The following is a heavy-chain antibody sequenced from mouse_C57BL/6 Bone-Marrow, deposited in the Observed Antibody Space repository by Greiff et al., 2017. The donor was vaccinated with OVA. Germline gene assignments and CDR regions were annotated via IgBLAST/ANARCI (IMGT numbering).Heavy chain of an antibody. CDR3: ARRALYYYGSSLYYFDY. V-gene: IGHV1-19*01. Sequence: VQLQQSGPVLVKPGASVKMSCKASGYTFTDYYMNWVKQSHGKSLEWIGVINPYNGGTSYNQKFKGKATLTVDKSSSTAYMELNSLTSEDSAVYYCARRALYYYGSSLYYFDYWGQGTTLTVSS. J-gene: IGHJ2*01. D-gene: IGHD1-1*01. CDR2: INPYNGGT. CDR1: GYTFTDYY.